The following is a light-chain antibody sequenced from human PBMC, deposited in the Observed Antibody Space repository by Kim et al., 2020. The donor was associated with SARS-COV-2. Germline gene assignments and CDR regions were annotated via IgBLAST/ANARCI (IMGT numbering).Light chain of an antibody. J-gene: IGLJ3*02. V-gene: IGLV2-23*02. CDR2: EVN. Sequence: GQSITISCPGTSSDVGTYNLVSWYRHHPGEAPKLMIYEVNKRPSGVSNRFSGSKSGNTASLTISGLQAEDQADYYCISYGDTTTLVFGGGTQLTVL. CDR3: ISYGDTTTLV. CDR1: SSDVGTYNL.